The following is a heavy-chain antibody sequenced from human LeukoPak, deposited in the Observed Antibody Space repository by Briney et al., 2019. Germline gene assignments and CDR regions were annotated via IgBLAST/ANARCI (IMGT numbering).Heavy chain of an antibody. J-gene: IGHJ3*01. Sequence: SQTLSLTCTVSGGSISSGGEYWSWIRHLPEKGLEWIGYVYYSGSTYYNPSLESRITMSVDTSENQFSLKLTSVTAADTAVYYCAREKTAYYHDRSGFSEGAFDVWGQGTMVTVSS. CDR2: VYYSGST. CDR3: AREKTAYYHDRSGFSEGAFDV. CDR1: GGSISSGGEY. V-gene: IGHV4-31*03. D-gene: IGHD3-22*01.